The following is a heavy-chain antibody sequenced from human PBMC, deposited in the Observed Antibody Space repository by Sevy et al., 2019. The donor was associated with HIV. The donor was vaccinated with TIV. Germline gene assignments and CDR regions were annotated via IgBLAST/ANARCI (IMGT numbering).Heavy chain of an antibody. Sequence: GGSLRLSCAASGFSVSDTYMSWVRQAPGKGLEWVSVIYSGDKTYHADSVKGRFTISRDSSKNTIYLQLNSLRTEDTAFYYCARLNVYYYDDDGYYTTRNAFDIWGQGTMVTVSS. CDR2: IYSGDKT. J-gene: IGHJ3*02. D-gene: IGHD3-22*01. CDR1: GFSVSDTY. V-gene: IGHV3-53*01. CDR3: ARLNVYYYDDDGYYTTRNAFDI.